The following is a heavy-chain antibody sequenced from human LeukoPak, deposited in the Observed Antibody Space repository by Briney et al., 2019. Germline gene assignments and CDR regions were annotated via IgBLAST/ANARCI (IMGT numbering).Heavy chain of an antibody. CDR2: IYYSGST. V-gene: IGHV4-59*08. J-gene: IGHJ6*02. Sequence: SETLSLTCTVSGGSISSYYRSWIRQPPGKGLERIGYIYYSGSTNYNPPLKSRVTISVDTSKNQFSLKLSSVTAADTAVYYCARHPGYYDSSGYSYYYYGMDVWGQGTTVTVSS. D-gene: IGHD3-22*01. CDR3: ARHPGYYDSSGYSYYYYGMDV. CDR1: GGSISSYY.